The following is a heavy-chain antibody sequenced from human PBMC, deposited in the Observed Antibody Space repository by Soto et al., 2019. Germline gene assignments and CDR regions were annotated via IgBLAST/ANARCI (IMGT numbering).Heavy chain of an antibody. J-gene: IGHJ4*02. V-gene: IGHV3-74*01. CDR2: ISPDGRTT. CDR3: ADSWLPTSY. Sequence: SQRLSCAASGFSFSHYGMHWVRPAPGKGLVWVSRISPDGRTTTYADSVKGRFTISRDNAKSTLYLQMNSLTVEDGAVYYCADSWLPTSYWGPGTLVTVSS. D-gene: IGHD3-10*01. CDR1: GFSFSHYG.